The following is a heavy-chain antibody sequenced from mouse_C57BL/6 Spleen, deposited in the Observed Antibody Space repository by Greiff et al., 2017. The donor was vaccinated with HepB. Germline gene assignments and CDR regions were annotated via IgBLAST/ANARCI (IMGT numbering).Heavy chain of an antibody. CDR1: GYTFTSYW. V-gene: IGHV1-64*01. D-gene: IGHD6-1*01. CDR3: ARTRQDDGYFDV. J-gene: IGHJ1*03. Sequence: QVQLQQPGAELVKPGASVKLSCKASGYTFTSYWMHWVKQRPGQGLEWIGMIHPNSGSTNYNEKFKSKATLTVDKSSSTAYMQLSSLTSEDSAVYYCARTRQDDGYFDVGGTGTTVTVSS. CDR2: IHPNSGST.